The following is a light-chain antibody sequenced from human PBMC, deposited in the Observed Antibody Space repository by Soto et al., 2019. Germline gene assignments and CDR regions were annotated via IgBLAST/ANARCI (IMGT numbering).Light chain of an antibody. CDR2: EVS. CDR3: CLYAGSSTFGVYV. J-gene: IGLJ1*01. CDR1: SSDVGSYNL. Sequence: QSALTQPASVSGSPGQSITISCTGTSSDVGSYNLVSWYQQHPGKAPKLMIYEVSKRPSGVSNRFSGSKSGNTASLTISGLQAEDEADYYCCLYAGSSTFGVYVVGTGTKLTVL. V-gene: IGLV2-23*02.